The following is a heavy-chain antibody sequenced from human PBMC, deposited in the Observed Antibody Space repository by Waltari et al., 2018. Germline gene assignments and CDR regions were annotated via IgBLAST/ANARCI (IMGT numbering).Heavy chain of an antibody. Sequence: EVQLVESGGVVVQPGGSLRLSCAPSGFTFEDYAMHWVRQAPGKGLEWVSLISWEGSTTSYADSVKGRFTISRDNSKNSLYLQMNSLRAEDNALYYCAKDSRGYSGWVDYWGQGTLVTVSS. J-gene: IGHJ4*02. CDR2: ISWEGSTT. CDR3: AKDSRGYSGWVDY. D-gene: IGHD6-19*01. CDR1: GFTFEDYA. V-gene: IGHV3-43D*03.